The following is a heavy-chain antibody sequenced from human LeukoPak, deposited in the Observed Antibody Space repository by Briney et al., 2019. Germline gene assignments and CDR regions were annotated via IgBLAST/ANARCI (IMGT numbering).Heavy chain of an antibody. V-gene: IGHV4-31*03. CDR3: ARHVGHYYGSGRIDAFDI. CDR1: GGSISSGGYY. J-gene: IGHJ3*02. Sequence: SETLSLTCTVSGGSISSGGYYWSWIRQHPGKGLEWIGYIYYSGSTYYNPSLKSRVTISVDTSKNQFSLKLSSVTAADTAVYYCARHVGHYYGSGRIDAFDIWGQGTMVTVSS. CDR2: IYYSGST. D-gene: IGHD3-10*01.